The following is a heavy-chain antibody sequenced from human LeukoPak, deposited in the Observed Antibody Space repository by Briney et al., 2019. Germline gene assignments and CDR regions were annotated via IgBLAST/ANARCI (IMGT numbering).Heavy chain of an antibody. CDR1: GFTLSSHW. J-gene: IGHJ4*02. CDR3: ARDLSGIAGYTYGRGIDY. D-gene: IGHD5-18*01. CDR2: IKKDGSEK. V-gene: IGHV3-7*01. Sequence: GGSLRLSRAASGFTLSSHWMSWVRPAPGRGLEWVANIKKDGSEKYYVDAVKGRFTISRDNAKTSLYLQMNSLRAEDTAVYYCARDLSGIAGYTYGRGIDYWGQGTLVTVSS.